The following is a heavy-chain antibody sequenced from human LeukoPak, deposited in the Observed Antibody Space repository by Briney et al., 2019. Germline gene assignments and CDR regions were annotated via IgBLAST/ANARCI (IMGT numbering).Heavy chain of an antibody. Sequence: GGSLRLSCVGSRFTFRSHAMSWVRQAPEKGLEFVSGIYENGGTTYYADSVKGRFSISRDNSKNTLYLQMDSLRGEDTAVYYCAKDFRIGYSAHFDYWGQGALVTVSS. J-gene: IGHJ4*02. CDR1: RFTFRSHA. D-gene: IGHD2-21*01. CDR2: IYENGGTT. V-gene: IGHV3-23*01. CDR3: AKDFRIGYSAHFDY.